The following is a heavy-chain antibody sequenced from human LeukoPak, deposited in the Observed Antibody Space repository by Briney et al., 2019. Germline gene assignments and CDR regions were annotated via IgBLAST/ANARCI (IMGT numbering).Heavy chain of an antibody. J-gene: IGHJ5*02. Sequence: PSETLSLTCTVSGGSISSSSYYWGWIRQPPGKGLEWIGSIYYSGSTYYNPSLKSRVTISVDTSKNQFSLKLSSVTAADTAVYYCARPAGGDFWSGQGWFDPWGQGTLVTVSS. CDR2: IYYSGST. V-gene: IGHV4-39*01. CDR3: ARPAGGDFWSGQGWFDP. D-gene: IGHD3-3*01. CDR1: GGSISSSSYY.